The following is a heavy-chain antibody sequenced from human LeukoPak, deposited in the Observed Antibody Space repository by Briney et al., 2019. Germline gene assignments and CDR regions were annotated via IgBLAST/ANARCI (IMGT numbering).Heavy chain of an antibody. Sequence: PGGSLRLSCAASGFIFIGYGMHWVRQAPGKGPEWVAFIRPDGHNKYYADSAKGRFMISRDNSKNTVDLQMNSLRGDDTAMYYCAKEGAASWDVDVWGKGTTVTVSS. CDR1: GFIFIGYG. CDR3: AKEGAASWDVDV. CDR2: IRPDGHNK. V-gene: IGHV3-30*02. D-gene: IGHD3-3*02. J-gene: IGHJ6*04.